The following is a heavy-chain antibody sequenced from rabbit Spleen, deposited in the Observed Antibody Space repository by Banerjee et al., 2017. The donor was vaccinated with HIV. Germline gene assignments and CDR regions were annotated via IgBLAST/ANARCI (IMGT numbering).Heavy chain of an antibody. CDR3: VRGSTMTIIGAYYYNL. CDR2: IDPLFYNT. V-gene: IGHV1S47*01. D-gene: IGHD2-1*01. CDR1: EFDFSGYG. Sequence: QEQLVESGGGLVQPGGSLKLSCKASEFDFSGYGMSWVRQAPGKGLEWIGYIDPLFYNTYYPSWVNGRFTISSHNAQNTLYLQLNSLTAADTATYVCVRGSTMTIIGAYYYNLWGPGTLV. J-gene: IGHJ4*01.